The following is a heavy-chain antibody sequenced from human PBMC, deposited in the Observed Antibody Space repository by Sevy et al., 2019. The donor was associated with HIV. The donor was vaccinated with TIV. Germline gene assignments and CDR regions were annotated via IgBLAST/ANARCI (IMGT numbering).Heavy chain of an antibody. CDR3: ARGDYYGSLYYFDY. CDR1: GFTFNYHF. V-gene: IGHV3-21*01. D-gene: IGHD3-10*01. J-gene: IGHJ4*02. CDR2: ISSASSYI. Sequence: GGSLRLSCAASGFTFNYHFMNWVRQVPGKGLEWVSYISSASSYINYSDSVKGRFTISRDNAKNLVFLEMNNLRPEDTAVYFCARGDYYGSLYYFDYWGQGTLVTVS.